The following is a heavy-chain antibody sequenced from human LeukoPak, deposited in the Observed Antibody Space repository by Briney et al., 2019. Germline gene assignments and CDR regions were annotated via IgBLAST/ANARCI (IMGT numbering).Heavy chain of an antibody. CDR1: GFTFSSYA. V-gene: IGHV3-30*04. J-gene: IGHJ6*02. D-gene: IGHD6-13*01. Sequence: GRSLRLSCAASGFTFSSYAMHWVRQAPGKGLEWVAVISYDGSNKYYADSVKGRFTISRDNSKNTLYLQMNSLRAEDTAVYYCARARSGYSSSWYRGNYYYGMDVWGQGTTVTVSS. CDR3: ARARSGYSSSWYRGNYYYGMDV. CDR2: ISYDGSNK.